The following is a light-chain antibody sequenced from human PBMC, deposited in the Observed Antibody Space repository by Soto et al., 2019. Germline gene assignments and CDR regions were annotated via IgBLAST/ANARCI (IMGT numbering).Light chain of an antibody. V-gene: IGLV2-14*01. CDR3: SSYTSSSTSVI. CDR1: SSDVGVYNF. Sequence: QSALTQPASVSGSPGQSITISCTGTSSDVGVYNFVSWYQQHPGKAPKLIIFEVSNRPSGFSNRFSGSKSANTASLTISGLQAEDEADYYCSSYTSSSTSVIFGRGTQLTVL. J-gene: IGLJ2*01. CDR2: EVS.